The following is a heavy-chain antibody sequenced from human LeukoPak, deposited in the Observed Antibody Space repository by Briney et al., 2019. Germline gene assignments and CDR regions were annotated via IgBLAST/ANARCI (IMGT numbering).Heavy chain of an antibody. CDR2: IYYSGST. D-gene: IGHD3-22*01. CDR1: GGSISSGGYY. V-gene: IGHV4-31*03. Sequence: SETLSLTCTVSGGSISSGGYYWSWIRQHPGKGLEWIGYIYYSGSTYYNPSLKSRVTISVDTSKNQFSLKLNSVTAADTAVYYCARDLRLDSSGYHPDAFDIWGQGTMVTVSS. CDR3: ARDLRLDSSGYHPDAFDI. J-gene: IGHJ3*02.